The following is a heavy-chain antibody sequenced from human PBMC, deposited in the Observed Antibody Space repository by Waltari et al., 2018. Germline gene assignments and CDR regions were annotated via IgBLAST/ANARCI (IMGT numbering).Heavy chain of an antibody. J-gene: IGHJ5*02. D-gene: IGHD3-22*01. CDR2: IKQDGSEK. CDR3: ARDPLYDSSGPKA. CDR1: GFTFSSYW. V-gene: IGHV3-7*03. Sequence: EVQLVESGGGLVQPGGSLRLSCAASGFTFSSYWMSWVRQAPGKGLEWVANIKQDGSEKDYVDSVKGRFTISRDNAKNSLYLQMNSLRAEDTAVYYCARDPLYDSSGPKAWGQGTLVTVSS.